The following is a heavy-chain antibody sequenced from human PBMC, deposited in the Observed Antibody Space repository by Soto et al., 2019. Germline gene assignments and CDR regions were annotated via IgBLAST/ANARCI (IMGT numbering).Heavy chain of an antibody. J-gene: IGHJ5*02. CDR1: GGSISSYY. CDR2: IYYSGST. Sequence: PSETLSLTCTVSGGSISSYYWSWIRQPPGKGLEWIGYIYYSGSTNYNPSLKSRVTISVDTSKNQFSLKLSSVTAADTAVYYCARETRLWYDYDSSGYYPNWLDPWGQGTLVTVSS. CDR3: ARETRLWYDYDSSGYYPNWLDP. V-gene: IGHV4-59*01. D-gene: IGHD3-22*01.